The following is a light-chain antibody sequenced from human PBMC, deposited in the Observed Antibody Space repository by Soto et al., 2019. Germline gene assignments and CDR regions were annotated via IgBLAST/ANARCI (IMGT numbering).Light chain of an antibody. Sequence: DLHLTQSPSSLSASVGDRVTITCRSSQNIQNYLHWYQQKPGKAPKLLIYSTSTLHNGVPSRFSGSGSGTDFTLTISSLQREDFATYYCQQSFIQNTFGQGTKVEI. CDR1: QNIQNY. CDR2: STS. V-gene: IGKV1-39*01. CDR3: QQSFIQNT. J-gene: IGKJ2*01.